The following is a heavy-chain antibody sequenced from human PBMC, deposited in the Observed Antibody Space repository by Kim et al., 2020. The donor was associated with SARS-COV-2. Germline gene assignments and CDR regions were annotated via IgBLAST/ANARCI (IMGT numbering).Heavy chain of an antibody. D-gene: IGHD3-22*01. V-gene: IGHV4-31*03. J-gene: IGHJ4*02. Sequence: SETLSLTCTVSGGSISSGGYYWSWIRQHPGKGLEWIGYIYYSGSTYYNPSLKSRVTISVDTSKNQFSLKLSSVTAADTAVYYCARVPPYYYDSSGYPDYWGQGTLVTVSS. CDR1: GGSISSGGYY. CDR3: ARVPPYYYDSSGYPDY. CDR2: IYYSGST.